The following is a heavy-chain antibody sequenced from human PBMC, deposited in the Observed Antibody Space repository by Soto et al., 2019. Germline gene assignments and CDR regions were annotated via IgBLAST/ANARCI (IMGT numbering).Heavy chain of an antibody. D-gene: IGHD3-22*01. CDR2: ISSSSSTI. CDR3: ARGRNTYYYDSSGRDNWFDP. J-gene: IGHJ5*02. Sequence: PGGSLRLSCAASGFTFSSYSMNWVRQAPGKGLEWVSYISSSSSTIYYADSVKGRFTISRDNAKNSLYLQMNSLRDEDTAVYYCARGRNTYYYDSSGRDNWFDPWGQGTLVTVSS. CDR1: GFTFSSYS. V-gene: IGHV3-48*02.